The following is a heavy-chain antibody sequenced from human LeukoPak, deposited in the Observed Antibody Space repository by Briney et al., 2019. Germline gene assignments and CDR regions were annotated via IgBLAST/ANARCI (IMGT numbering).Heavy chain of an antibody. V-gene: IGHV3-23*01. D-gene: IGHD3-16*01. CDR2: MSGSGGST. CDR1: GFTFSIYA. Sequence: GGSLRLSCAASGFTFSIYAMSWVRQAPGKGLEWVSGMSGSGGSTFYADSVQGRFTISRDNSKNTLYLQMNTLRAEDTAVYYCAKDREYSYVYDAFDTWGQGTLVTVSS. J-gene: IGHJ3*02. CDR3: AKDREYSYVYDAFDT.